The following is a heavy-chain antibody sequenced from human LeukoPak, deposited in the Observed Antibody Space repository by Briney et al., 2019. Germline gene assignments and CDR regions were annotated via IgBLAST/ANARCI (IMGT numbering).Heavy chain of an antibody. V-gene: IGHV3-23*01. CDR1: GFTFSSYA. CDR3: AKDPKRGETATPFGMDV. Sequence: PGGSLRLSCAASGFTFSSYAMSWVRQAPGKGLEWVSAISGSGGSTYYADSVKGRFTISRDNSKNTLYLQMNSLRAEDTAVYYCAKDPKRGETATPFGMDVWGQGTTVTVSS. CDR2: ISGSGGST. D-gene: IGHD5-24*01. J-gene: IGHJ6*02.